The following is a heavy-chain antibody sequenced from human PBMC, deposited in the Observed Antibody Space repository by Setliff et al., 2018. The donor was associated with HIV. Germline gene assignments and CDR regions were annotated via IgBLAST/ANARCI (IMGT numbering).Heavy chain of an antibody. CDR3: AKDGISGGAYPPYYFDY. CDR1: GFTVSSNY. CDR2: IYSGGTT. D-gene: IGHD2-15*01. Sequence: GGSLRLSCAASGFTVSSNYMNWVRQAPGKGLEWVSIIYSGGTTYYADSVKGRFTISRDNSKNTLYLQMNRLRVEDTAVYYCAKDGISGGAYPPYYFDYWGHGTLVTVSS. J-gene: IGHJ4*01. V-gene: IGHV3-53*01.